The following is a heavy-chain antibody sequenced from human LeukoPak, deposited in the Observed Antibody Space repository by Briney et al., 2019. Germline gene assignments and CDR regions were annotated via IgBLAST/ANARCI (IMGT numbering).Heavy chain of an antibody. CDR2: IIPIFGTA. D-gene: IGHD6-19*01. CDR3: ARDNSSGLDYYYYGMDV. Sequence: SVKVSCKASGGTFSSYAISWVRQAPGQGLEWMGGIIPIFGTANYAQKFQGRVTITTDESTSTAYMELSSLRSEDTAVYYCARDNSSGLDYYYYGMDVWGQGTTVTVSS. CDR1: GGTFSSYA. J-gene: IGHJ6*02. V-gene: IGHV1-69*05.